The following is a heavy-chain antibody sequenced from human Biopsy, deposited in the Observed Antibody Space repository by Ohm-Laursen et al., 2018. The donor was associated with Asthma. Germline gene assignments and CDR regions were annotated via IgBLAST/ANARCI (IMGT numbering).Heavy chain of an antibody. D-gene: IGHD3-22*01. CDR2: ISWNSGNI. Sequence: SLRLSCSATGFVFDDYALHWVRQAPGKGLEWVSSISWNSGNIDYAVSVKGRFTISRDNAKNSLYLQMQSLRPEDTAFYYCAKWADYYDSTDYLDFWGRGTLVTVSS. CDR1: GFVFDDYA. J-gene: IGHJ4*01. V-gene: IGHV3-9*01. CDR3: AKWADYYDSTDYLDF.